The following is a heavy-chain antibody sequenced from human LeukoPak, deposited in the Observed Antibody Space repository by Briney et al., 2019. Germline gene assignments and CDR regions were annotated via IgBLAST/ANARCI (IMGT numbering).Heavy chain of an antibody. Sequence: GGSLRLSCAASGFTFSSYSMNWVRQAPGKGLEWVSYISSSSSTIYYADSVKGRFTISRDNAKNSLYLQMNSLRAEDTAVYYCARDHHYYDSSGYRDWGQGTLVTVSS. V-gene: IGHV3-48*01. CDR3: ARDHHYYDSSGYRD. CDR1: GFTFSSYS. J-gene: IGHJ4*02. CDR2: ISSSSSTI. D-gene: IGHD3-22*01.